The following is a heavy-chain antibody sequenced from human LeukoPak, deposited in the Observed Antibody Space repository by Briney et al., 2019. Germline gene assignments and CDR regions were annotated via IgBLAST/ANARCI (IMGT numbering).Heavy chain of an antibody. Sequence: PGGSLRLSCAASGFTFSSYAMHWVRQAPGKGLEWVAVISYDGSNKYYANSVKGRFTISRDNSKNTLYLQMNSLRAEDTAVYYCARENYLAGDAFDIWGQGTMVTVSS. V-gene: IGHV3-30-3*01. J-gene: IGHJ3*02. CDR3: ARENYLAGDAFDI. D-gene: IGHD3-10*01. CDR2: ISYDGSNK. CDR1: GFTFSSYA.